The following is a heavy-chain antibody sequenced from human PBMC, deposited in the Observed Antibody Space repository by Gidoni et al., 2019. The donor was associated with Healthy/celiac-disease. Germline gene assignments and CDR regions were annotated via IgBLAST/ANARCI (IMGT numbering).Heavy chain of an antibody. CDR2: IYYSGST. CDR3: ARDRSFGY. J-gene: IGHJ4*02. V-gene: IGHV4-59*01. Sequence: QVQLQESGPGLVKPSETLSLTCTVSGGSISSYYWSWIRQPPGKGLEWIGYIYYSGSTNYNPSLKSRVTISVDTSKNQFSLKLSSVTAADTAVYYCARDRSFGYWGQGTLVTVSS. CDR1: GGSISSYY.